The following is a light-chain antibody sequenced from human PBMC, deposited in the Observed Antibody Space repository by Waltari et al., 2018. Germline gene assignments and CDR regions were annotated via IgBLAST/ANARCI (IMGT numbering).Light chain of an antibody. CDR2: RNN. V-gene: IGLV1-47*01. CDR1: SPNLGSNY. J-gene: IGLJ3*02. CDR3: VAWDDSLSAWV. Sequence: QSVLTQPPSASGTPGQRVTISCSGSSPNLGSNYVSWYQHLPGTAPRLLIYRNNQRPSGVPDRFTGSKSGTSASLAISGLRSEDEADYYCVAWDDSLSAWVFGGGTELTIL.